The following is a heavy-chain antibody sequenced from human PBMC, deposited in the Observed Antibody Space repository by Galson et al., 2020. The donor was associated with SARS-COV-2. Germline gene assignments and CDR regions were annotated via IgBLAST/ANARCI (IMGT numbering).Heavy chain of an antibody. CDR1: GGSFSGYS. V-gene: IGHV4-34*01. Sequence: SETLSLTCAVYGGSFSGYSWTWIRQPPGKGLEWIGEINSGGNTNYSPSLRSRVTLSANPSKNQFSLKVRSVSAADPALYYCARGHRGVVPSPVLGLGPFYSYYYMDVWAKGTTVAVSS. D-gene: IGHD3-10*01. CDR2: INSGGNT. J-gene: IGHJ6*03. CDR3: ARGHRGVVPSPVLGLGPFYSYYYMDV.